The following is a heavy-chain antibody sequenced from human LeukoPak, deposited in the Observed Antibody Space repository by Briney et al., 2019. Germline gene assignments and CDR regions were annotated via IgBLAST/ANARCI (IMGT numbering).Heavy chain of an antibody. V-gene: IGHV4-61*01. CDR2: IYDSGST. D-gene: IGHD7-27*01. Sequence: SETLSLTCTVSGGSVSSGNYYWSWIRQPPGKGLEWIGYIYDSGSTNYNPSLKSRVTISVDTSKNQFSLKLSSVTAADTAVYYCARDAGATDAFDIWGQGTMVTVSS. J-gene: IGHJ3*02. CDR3: ARDAGATDAFDI. CDR1: GGSVSSGNYY.